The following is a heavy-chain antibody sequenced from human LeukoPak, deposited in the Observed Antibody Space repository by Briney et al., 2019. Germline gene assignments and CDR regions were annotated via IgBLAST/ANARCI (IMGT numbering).Heavy chain of an antibody. CDR1: GFTFSDYY. Sequence: PGGSLRLSCAASGFTFSDYYMSWIRQAPGKGLEWISYISIASHFTKYADSVKGRFTISRDDAKKSLYLEMNSLRDEDAAVYYCARENIVVVTAIRDAFDIWGQGTMVTVSS. J-gene: IGHJ3*02. CDR2: ISIASHFT. V-gene: IGHV3-11*06. D-gene: IGHD2-21*02. CDR3: ARENIVVVTAIRDAFDI.